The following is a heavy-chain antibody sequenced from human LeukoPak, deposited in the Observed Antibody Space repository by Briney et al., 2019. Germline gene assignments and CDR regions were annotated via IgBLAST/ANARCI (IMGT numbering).Heavy chain of an antibody. CDR3: ASQRRVDLGFAFNL. Sequence: GGSLRLSCAASGFTPSSNYMNWVRQAPGKGLEWVSVIYSGGSAYYADSVTGRFTISRDNSKNTLYLQMNSLRADDTAVYYCASQRRVDLGFAFNLWGQGTMVTVSS. V-gene: IGHV3-66*04. D-gene: IGHD3-9*01. J-gene: IGHJ3*01. CDR1: GFTPSSNY. CDR2: IYSGGSA.